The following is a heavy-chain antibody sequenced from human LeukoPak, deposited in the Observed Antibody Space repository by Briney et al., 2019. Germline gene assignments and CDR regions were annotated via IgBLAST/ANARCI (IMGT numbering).Heavy chain of an antibody. J-gene: IGHJ4*02. D-gene: IGHD3-22*01. Sequence: ASVKVSCKAPGYTFTSYVINWVRQAPGQGLEWMGRISTYNGNTNYVQKFQGRVTMTTDTSTSTAYMELRSLRSDDTAVFYCARSGEPGDSRGIYYFDNWGQGTLVTVSS. CDR2: ISTYNGNT. CDR1: GYTFTSYV. V-gene: IGHV1-18*01. CDR3: ARSGEPGDSRGIYYFDN.